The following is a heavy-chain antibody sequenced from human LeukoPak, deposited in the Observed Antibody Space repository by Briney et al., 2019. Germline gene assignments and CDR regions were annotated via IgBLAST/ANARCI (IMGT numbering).Heavy chain of an antibody. CDR2: IRYDGSDK. J-gene: IGHJ3*02. V-gene: IGHV3-30*02. CDR1: GFTFSNYG. Sequence: GESLRLSCAASGFTFSNYGIHWVRQAPGKGLEWVAFIRYDGSDKYYADSVKGRFTISRDSSKNTVYLQMNSLRDEDTAVYYCARDREPRKAFDIWGQGTMVTVSS. CDR3: ARDREPRKAFDI. D-gene: IGHD1-26*01.